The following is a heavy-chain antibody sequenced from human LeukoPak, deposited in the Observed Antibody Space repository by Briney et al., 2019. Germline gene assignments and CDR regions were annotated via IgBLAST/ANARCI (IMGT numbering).Heavy chain of an antibody. CDR2: MNPNSGNT. D-gene: IGHD6-13*01. J-gene: IGHJ6*02. CDR3: VKAAADNYYYYGMDV. CDR1: GYTFTSYD. Sequence: ASVKVSCKASGYTFTSYDINWVRQATGQGLEWMGWMNPNSGNTGYPQKFQGRVTMTRNTSISTAYMELSSLRSEDTAVYYCVKAAADNYYYYGMDVWGQGTTVTVSS. V-gene: IGHV1-8*01.